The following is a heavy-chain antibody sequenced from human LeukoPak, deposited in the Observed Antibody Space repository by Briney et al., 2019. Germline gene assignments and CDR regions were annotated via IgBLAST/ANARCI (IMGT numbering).Heavy chain of an antibody. CDR2: IYTSGST. CDR1: GGSISSYY. D-gene: IGHD6-19*01. V-gene: IGHV4-4*07. CDR3: ARDRSSGWVDY. Sequence: SETLSLTCTVSGGSISSYYWNWIRQPAGKGLEWIGRIYTSGSTNYNPSLKSRVTMSVDTSKNQCSLKLISVTAADTAVYYRARDRSSGWVDYWGQGTLVTVSS. J-gene: IGHJ4*02.